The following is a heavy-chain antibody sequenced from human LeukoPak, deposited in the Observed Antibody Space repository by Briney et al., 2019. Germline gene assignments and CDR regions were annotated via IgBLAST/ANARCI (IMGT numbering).Heavy chain of an antibody. Sequence: GASVKVSCKVSGYSLTALSMHWVRQAPGKGLEWMGGFDPEVGKTMYAEKLDGRLTVTDDTSTDTAYMQLSSLRLKDTAVYYCATDMVGYCGDVTCYSEAYWGQGTLVTVSS. CDR1: GYSLTALS. V-gene: IGHV1-24*01. D-gene: IGHD2-21*01. CDR2: FDPEVGKT. J-gene: IGHJ4*02. CDR3: ATDMVGYCGDVTCYSEAY.